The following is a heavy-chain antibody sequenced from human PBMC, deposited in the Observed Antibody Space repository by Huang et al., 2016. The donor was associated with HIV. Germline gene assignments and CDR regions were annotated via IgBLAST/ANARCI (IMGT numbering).Heavy chain of an antibody. CDR1: GFTFDDYG. CDR2: INWNGGRT. V-gene: IGHV3-20*01. D-gene: IGHD2-21*02. CDR3: ARGGYCGGDCSRHNDY. J-gene: IGHJ4*02. Sequence: EVQLVESGGGVVRPGGSLRLSCAASGFTFDDYGMSWVRQAPGKGLEWVSGINWNGGRTGDAGSVKGRFTISRDNAKNSLYLQMNSLRAEDTALYHCARGGYCGGDCSRHNDYWGQGTLVTVSS.